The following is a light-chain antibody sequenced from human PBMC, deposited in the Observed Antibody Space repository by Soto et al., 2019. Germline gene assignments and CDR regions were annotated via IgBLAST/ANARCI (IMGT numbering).Light chain of an antibody. Sequence: IVLTQSPGTLSLSPGERATLSCVASQSVSNNYLAWYQQKPGQAPRLIIYGASNRATGIPDRFSGSGYGTDFTLTISRLEPEDFAVYYCQQYGSSGTFGQGTKVDIK. CDR1: QSVSNNY. CDR3: QQYGSSGT. V-gene: IGKV3-20*01. J-gene: IGKJ1*01. CDR2: GAS.